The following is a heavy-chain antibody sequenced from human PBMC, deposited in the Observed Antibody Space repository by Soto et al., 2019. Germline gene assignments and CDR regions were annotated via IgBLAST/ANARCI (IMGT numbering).Heavy chain of an antibody. Sequence: QITLKESGPTLVKPTQTLTLTCSFSGFSLTNSGVGVGWIRQPPGKALEWLAFIYWDDEKHYRPSLQSRLTVTKDPAKDQVVLTMTNMAPVDPATYYCATTRSITYYGGGGDFDYWGQGTLVIVSS. J-gene: IGHJ4*02. D-gene: IGHD3-10*01. CDR2: IYWDDEK. CDR3: ATTRSITYYGGGGDFDY. CDR1: GFSLTNSGVG. V-gene: IGHV2-5*02.